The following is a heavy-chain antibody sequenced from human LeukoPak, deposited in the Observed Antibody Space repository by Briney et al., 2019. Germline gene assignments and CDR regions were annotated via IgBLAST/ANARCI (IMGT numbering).Heavy chain of an antibody. CDR3: TRDRNGGDYYYLDV. J-gene: IGHJ6*03. CDR2: ISYSGST. V-gene: IGHV4-59*11. Sequence: SETLSLTCSVSGGSIDRQHWSRIRQPPGKGLEWIGLISYSGSTYYNPSLESRVTISRDTSRNHFSLKLSSVTAADTAVYYCTRDRNGGDYYYLDVWGKGTTVTVSS. CDR1: GGSIDRQH. D-gene: IGHD3-16*01.